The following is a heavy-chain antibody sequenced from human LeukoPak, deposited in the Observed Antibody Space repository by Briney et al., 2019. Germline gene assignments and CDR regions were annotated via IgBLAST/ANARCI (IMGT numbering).Heavy chain of an antibody. CDR3: ARDGDGSGWSFDY. V-gene: IGHV3-66*01. CDR2: IYSGGST. D-gene: IGHD6-19*01. CDR1: GFTFSSYS. J-gene: IGHJ4*02. Sequence: SGGSLRLSCAASGFTFSSYSMNWVRQAPGKGLEWVSVIYSGGSTYYADSVKGRFTISRDNSKNTLYLQMNSLRAEDTAVYYCARDGDGSGWSFDYWGQGTLVTVSS.